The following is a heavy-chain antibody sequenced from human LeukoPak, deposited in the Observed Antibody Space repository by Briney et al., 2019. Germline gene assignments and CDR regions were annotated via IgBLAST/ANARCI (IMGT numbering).Heavy chain of an antibody. CDR1: GGSISSYY. Sequence: SETLSLTCTVSGGSISSYYWSWIRQPPGKGPEWIGYIYYSGSTNYNPSLKSRVTISVDTSKNQFSLKLSSVTAADTAVYYCARASLYYYYMDVWGKGTTVTVSS. V-gene: IGHV4-59*01. CDR2: IYYSGST. J-gene: IGHJ6*03. CDR3: ARASLYYYYMDV.